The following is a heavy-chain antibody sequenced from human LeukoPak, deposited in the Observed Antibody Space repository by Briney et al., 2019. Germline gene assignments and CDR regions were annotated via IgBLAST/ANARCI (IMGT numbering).Heavy chain of an antibody. CDR1: GGSISSYY. CDR2: IYYSGST. J-gene: IGHJ4*02. V-gene: IGHV4-59*12. Sequence: SETLSLTCTVSGGSISSYYWSWIRQPPGKGLEWIGYIYYSGSTNYNPSLKSRVTISVDTSKNQFSLKLSSVTAADTAVYYCARVPGSSPGEHLNWGQGNLVNGSP. CDR3: ARVPGSSPGEHLN. D-gene: IGHD1-14*01.